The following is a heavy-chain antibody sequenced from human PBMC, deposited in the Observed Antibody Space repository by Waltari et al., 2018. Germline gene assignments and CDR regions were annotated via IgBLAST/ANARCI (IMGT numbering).Heavy chain of an antibody. D-gene: IGHD3-10*01. J-gene: IGHJ4*02. CDR1: GGSIRSGGYS. CDR3: ARAVLWFGESTVGFDY. Sequence: QLQLQESGSGLVKPSQTLSPTCAVSGGSIRSGGYSWTWLRQPPGKGLEWIGYIYHSGSTYYNPSLKSRVTISVDRSKNQFSLKLSSVTAADTAVYYCARAVLWFGESTVGFDYWGQGTLVTVSS. CDR2: IYHSGST. V-gene: IGHV4-30-2*01.